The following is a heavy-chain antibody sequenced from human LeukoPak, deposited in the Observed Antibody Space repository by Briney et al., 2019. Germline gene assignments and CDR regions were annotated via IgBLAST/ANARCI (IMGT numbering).Heavy chain of an antibody. J-gene: IGHJ4*02. D-gene: IGHD3-22*01. CDR3: ARDIDSDYYDSSGYYDY. CDR1: GYTFTSYD. CDR2: MNPNSGNT. V-gene: IGHV1-8*03. Sequence: ASVKVSCKASGYTFTSYDINWVRQATGQGLEWMGWMNPNSGNTGYAQKFQGRVTITRNTSISTAYMELSSLRSEDTAVYYCARDIDSDYYDSSGYYDYWGQGTLVTVSS.